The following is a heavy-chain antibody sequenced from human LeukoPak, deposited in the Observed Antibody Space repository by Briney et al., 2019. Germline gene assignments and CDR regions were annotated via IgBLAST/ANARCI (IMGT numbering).Heavy chain of an antibody. D-gene: IGHD1-1*01. V-gene: IGHV4-39*01. Sequence: SETLSLTCTVSGGSISNNNYYWAWIRQPPGKGLEFIGSMYYSGSPYYNSSLKSRVTISVDTSKNQFSLRLSSVTAADTAVYYCATWRTAKTGFDYWGQGTLVTVSS. CDR1: GGSISNNNYY. CDR2: MYYSGSP. J-gene: IGHJ4*02. CDR3: ATWRTAKTGFDY.